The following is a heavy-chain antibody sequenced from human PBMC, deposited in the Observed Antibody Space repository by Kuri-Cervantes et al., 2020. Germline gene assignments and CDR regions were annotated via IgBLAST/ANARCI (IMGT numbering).Heavy chain of an antibody. CDR3: AXXXPYCSGGSXXHDALDI. V-gene: IGHV1-24*01. CDR2: FDPEDGET. J-gene: IGHJ3*02. Sequence: ASVKVSXXVSXXXXTELSMHWVRKAPGKGLEWMXGFDPEDGETXXAQKFQGRVTMTEDTSTDTAYMELSSLRSEDTAVYYCAXXXPYCSGGSXXHDALDIWGQGTMVTVSS. CDR1: XXXXTELS. D-gene: IGHD2-15*01.